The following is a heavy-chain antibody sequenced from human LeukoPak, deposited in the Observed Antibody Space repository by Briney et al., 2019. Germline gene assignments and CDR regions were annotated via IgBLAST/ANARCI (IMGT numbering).Heavy chain of an antibody. J-gene: IGHJ1*01. CDR2: ISYDGSNK. V-gene: IGHV3-30*18. CDR3: AKDGQWLVPEAEYFQH. CDR1: GFTFSSYG. Sequence: PGRSLRLSCAASGFTFSSYGMHWVRQAPGKGLEGVAVISYDGSNKYYADSVKGRFTISRGNSKNTLYLQMNSLRAEDTAVYYCAKDGQWLVPEAEYFQHWGQGTLVTVSS. D-gene: IGHD6-19*01.